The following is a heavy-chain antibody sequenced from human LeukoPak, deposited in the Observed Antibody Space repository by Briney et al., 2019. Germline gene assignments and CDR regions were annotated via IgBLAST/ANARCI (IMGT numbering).Heavy chain of an antibody. J-gene: IGHJ4*02. CDR1: GYTFTSYD. D-gene: IGHD6-19*01. CDR3: ARELSLGSGWPYYFDY. Sequence: SVKVSCKASGYTFTSYDINWVRQATGQGLEWMGRIIPILGIANYAQKFQGRVTITADKSTSTAYMELSSLRSEDTAVYYCARELSLGSGWPYYFDYWGQGTLVTVSS. CDR2: IIPILGIA. V-gene: IGHV1-69*04.